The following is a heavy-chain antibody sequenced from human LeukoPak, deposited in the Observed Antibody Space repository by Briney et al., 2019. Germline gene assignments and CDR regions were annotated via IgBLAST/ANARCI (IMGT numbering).Heavy chain of an antibody. V-gene: IGHV5-51*01. CDR3: ARHLGYDSSGYSDY. J-gene: IGHJ4*01. CDR2: IYPGDSDT. Sequence: SGESLKISCRDSGYSFTNYWIGWVRQMPGKGLEWMGIIYPGDSDTRYSPSFQGQVTISADKSITTAYLQWSSLKASDSAMYYCARHLGYDSSGYSDYWGHGTLVTVSS. CDR1: GYSFTNYW. D-gene: IGHD3-22*01.